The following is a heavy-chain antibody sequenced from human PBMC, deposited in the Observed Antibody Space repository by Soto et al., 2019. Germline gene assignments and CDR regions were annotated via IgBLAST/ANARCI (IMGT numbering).Heavy chain of an antibody. CDR1: GGTFSSYA. D-gene: IGHD6-13*01. V-gene: IGHV1-69*13. Sequence: ASVKVSCKASGGTFSSYAISWVRQAPGQGLEWMGGIIPIFGTANYAQKFQGRVTITADESTSTAYKELSSLRSEDTAGYYYARGYSCSPNWFDPWGQGTLVTVSS. J-gene: IGHJ5*02. CDR2: IIPIFGTA. CDR3: ARGYSCSPNWFDP.